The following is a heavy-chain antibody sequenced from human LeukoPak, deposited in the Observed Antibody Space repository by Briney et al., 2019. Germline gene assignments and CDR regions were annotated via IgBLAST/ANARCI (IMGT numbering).Heavy chain of an antibody. Sequence: GGSLRLSCAASGFTFDDYAMHWVRHAPGKGLEWVSGISWNSGSIGYADSVKGRFTISRDNAKNSLYLQMNSLRAEDTALYYCAKVAIVDTAMVAPFDYWGQGTLVTVSS. D-gene: IGHD5-18*01. J-gene: IGHJ4*02. CDR3: AKVAIVDTAMVAPFDY. V-gene: IGHV3-9*01. CDR2: ISWNSGSI. CDR1: GFTFDDYA.